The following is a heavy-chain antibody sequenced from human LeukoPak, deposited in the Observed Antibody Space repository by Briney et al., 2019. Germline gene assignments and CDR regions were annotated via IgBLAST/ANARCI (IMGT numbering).Heavy chain of an antibody. V-gene: IGHV3-23*01. CDR3: AKAQRGYCSGGSCYSRPPYFDY. Sequence: GGSLRLSCAASGFTFSSYAMSWVRQAPGKGLEWASAISGSGGSTYYADSVKGRFTISRDNSKNTLYLQMNSLRAEDTAVYYCAKAQRGYCSGGSCYSRPPYFDYWGQGTLVTVSS. CDR1: GFTFSSYA. J-gene: IGHJ4*02. CDR2: ISGSGGST. D-gene: IGHD2-15*01.